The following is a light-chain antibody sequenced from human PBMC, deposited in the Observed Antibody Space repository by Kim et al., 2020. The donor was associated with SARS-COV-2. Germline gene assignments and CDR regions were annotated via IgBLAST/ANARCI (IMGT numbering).Light chain of an antibody. Sequence: DIQMTQSPSSLSASVGDTITITCRASEGTGDYVALYQQKPGKLPNLLISAASTLREGVTSRFRGTRSGTHYTLTINSLQPEDVATYYCQKYNNVPLTFGGGTKVDIK. CDR2: AAS. V-gene: IGKV1-27*01. J-gene: IGKJ4*01. CDR3: QKYNNVPLT. CDR1: EGTGDY.